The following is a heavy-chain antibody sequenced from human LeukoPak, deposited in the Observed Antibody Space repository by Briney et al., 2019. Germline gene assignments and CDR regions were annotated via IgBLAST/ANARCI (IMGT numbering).Heavy chain of an antibody. CDR2: IYYSGST. CDR1: GGSISSYY. CDR3: ARGEQQLVQGIRYYYYGMDV. J-gene: IGHJ6*04. V-gene: IGHV4-59*01. D-gene: IGHD6-13*01. Sequence: SETLSLTCTVSGGSISSYYWSWIRQPPGKGLEWIGYIYYSGSTNYNPSLKSRVTISVDTSKNQFSLRLSSVTAADAAVYYCARGEQQLVQGIRYYYYGMDVWGEGTTVTVSS.